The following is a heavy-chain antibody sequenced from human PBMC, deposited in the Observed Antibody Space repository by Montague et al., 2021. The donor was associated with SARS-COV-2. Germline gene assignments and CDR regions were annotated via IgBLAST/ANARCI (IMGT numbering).Heavy chain of an antibody. CDR2: IYGGDEK. CDR1: GFSLNTPEVA. V-gene: IGHV2-5*05. CDR3: AHRFAGFFDY. Sequence: PALVKPTQTLTLTCTFSGFSLNTPEVAVGWIRQPPGKALEWLALIYGGDEKRYGPSLQSRLSITRDTSKSQVVLTMTNMDPVDTATYFCAHRFAGFFDYWGQGILVTVSS. J-gene: IGHJ4*02.